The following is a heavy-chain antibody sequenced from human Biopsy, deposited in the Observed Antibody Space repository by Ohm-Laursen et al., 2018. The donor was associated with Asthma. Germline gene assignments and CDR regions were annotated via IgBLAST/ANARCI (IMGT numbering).Heavy chain of an antibody. CDR2: ISYDGSNK. V-gene: IGHV3-30-3*01. Sequence: SLRLSCAASGFTFSSYAMHWVRQAPGKGLEWMAVISYDGSNKYYADSVKGWFTISRDNSKNTLYLQMNSLRAEDTAVYYCAKDKRYSGSYFDYWGQGTLVTVSS. CDR1: GFTFSSYA. J-gene: IGHJ4*02. CDR3: AKDKRYSGSYFDY. D-gene: IGHD1-26*01.